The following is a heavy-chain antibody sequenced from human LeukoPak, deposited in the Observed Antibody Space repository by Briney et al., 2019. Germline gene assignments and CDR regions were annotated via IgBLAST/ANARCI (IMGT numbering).Heavy chain of an antibody. CDR1: GFSFSTHS. Sequence: GGSLRLSCAASGFSFSTHSMKWVRPAPGKGLEWISFINLDGTDIHYGESVKGRFTISRDNAKNSLYLQMHTLRAEDTAVYYCAGDGVGVLPGDAFDIWSQGTMVTVSS. J-gene: IGHJ3*02. CDR2: INLDGTDI. D-gene: IGHD3-3*01. CDR3: AGDGVGVLPGDAFDI. V-gene: IGHV3-21*05.